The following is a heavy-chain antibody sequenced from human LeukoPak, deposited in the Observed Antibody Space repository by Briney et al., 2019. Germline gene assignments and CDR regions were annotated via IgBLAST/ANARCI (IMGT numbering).Heavy chain of an antibody. Sequence: GGSLRLSCAASGFTFSSYAMSWVRQAPGKGLEWVSGISDSGGSTYYADPVKGRFTISRDNSKNTVYLQMNSLRAEDTAIYYCAKSMGRSGWYGGYWGQGILVTVSS. CDR2: ISDSGGST. J-gene: IGHJ4*02. V-gene: IGHV3-23*01. D-gene: IGHD6-13*01. CDR1: GFTFSSYA. CDR3: AKSMGRSGWYGGY.